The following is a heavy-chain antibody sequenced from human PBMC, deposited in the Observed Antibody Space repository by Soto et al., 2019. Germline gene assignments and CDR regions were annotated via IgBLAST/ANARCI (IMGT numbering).Heavy chain of an antibody. CDR3: ARDRIQLRLGKYSFNGMDV. CDR2: IVPRFGSP. Sequence: QVQLVQSGAEMRKPGSSLRVSCKASGGTFSDYAFSWVRQAPGQGLEWMGGIVPRFGSPNYAQKFGGRVTITADTSTSTGYMVLSRLRFDDTAVYFCARDRIQLRLGKYSFNGMDVWGQGTTIIVSS. J-gene: IGHJ6*02. V-gene: IGHV1-69*06. CDR1: GGTFSDYA. D-gene: IGHD3-16*01.